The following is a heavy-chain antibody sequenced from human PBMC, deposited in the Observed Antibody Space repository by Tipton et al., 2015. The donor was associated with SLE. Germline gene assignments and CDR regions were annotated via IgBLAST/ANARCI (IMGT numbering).Heavy chain of an antibody. Sequence: TLSLTCVVSGASINNGYWTWIRQPPGRGLEWIGHIYYSGGSYSGNTKYNPSLKSRVTFSLDTSKNQFSLTLTSVTAADTAGYYCARGLRGEGWFDPWGQGTLVTVSS. CDR2: IYYSGGSYSGNT. V-gene: IGHV4-59*01. D-gene: IGHD3-16*01. J-gene: IGHJ5*02. CDR1: GASINNGY. CDR3: ARGLRGEGWFDP.